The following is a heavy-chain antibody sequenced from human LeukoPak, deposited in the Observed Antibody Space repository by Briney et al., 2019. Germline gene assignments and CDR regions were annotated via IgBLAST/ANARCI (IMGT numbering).Heavy chain of an antibody. J-gene: IGHJ4*02. D-gene: IGHD2-2*01. CDR1: GFTFSNYA. V-gene: IGHV3-23*01. CDR3: AKDIAYCSSTSCHQPLDY. Sequence: KAGGSLRLSCAASGFTFSNYAMNWVRQAPGKGLERVSRVSGGGGTTYYADSVKGRFTISRDNSRNTVYLQMNSLRAEDTAIYYCAKDIAYCSSTSCHQPLDYWGQGTLVTVSS. CDR2: VSGGGGTT.